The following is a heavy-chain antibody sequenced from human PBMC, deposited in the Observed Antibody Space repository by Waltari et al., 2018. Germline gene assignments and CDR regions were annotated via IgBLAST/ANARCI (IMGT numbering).Heavy chain of an antibody. V-gene: IGHV3-48*04. CDR3: AREWYYYGSGIDY. CDR2: ISSSSSTI. Sequence: EVQLVESGGGLVQPGGSLRLSCAASGFPFSSYSMNWVRQAPGKGLECVSYISSSSSTIYYADSVKGRFTISRDNAKNSLYLQMNSLRAEDTAVYYCAREWYYYGSGIDYWGQGTLVTVSS. D-gene: IGHD3-10*01. CDR1: GFPFSSYS. J-gene: IGHJ4*02.